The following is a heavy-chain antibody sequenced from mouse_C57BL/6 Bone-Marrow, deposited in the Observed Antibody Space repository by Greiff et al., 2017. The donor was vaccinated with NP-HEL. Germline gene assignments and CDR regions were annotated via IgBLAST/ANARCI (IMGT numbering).Heavy chain of an antibody. CDR3: ARDWSYWYFDV. CDR1: GYSITSGYY. V-gene: IGHV3-6*01. CDR2: ISYDGSN. J-gene: IGHJ1*03. Sequence: VQLQQSGPGLVKPSQSLSLTCSVTGYSITSGYYWNWIRQFPGNKLEWMGYISYDGSNNYNPSLKNRISITRDTSKNQFFLKLNSVTTEDTATYYCARDWSYWYFDVWGTGTTVTVSS.